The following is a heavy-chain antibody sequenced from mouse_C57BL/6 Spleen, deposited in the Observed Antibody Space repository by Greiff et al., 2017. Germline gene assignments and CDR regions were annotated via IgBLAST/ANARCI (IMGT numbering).Heavy chain of an antibody. J-gene: IGHJ1*03. CDR3: ARDCYGSSRYFEV. CDR1: GYAFSSYW. Sequence: QVQLQQSGAELVKPGASVKISCKASGYAFSSYWMNWVKQRPGQGLEWIGQIYPGDGDTNYNGKFKGKATLTADKSSSTAYMQLSSLTSEDSAVYVCARDCYGSSRYFEVWGTGTTVTVSS. CDR2: IYPGDGDT. V-gene: IGHV1-80*01. D-gene: IGHD1-1*01.